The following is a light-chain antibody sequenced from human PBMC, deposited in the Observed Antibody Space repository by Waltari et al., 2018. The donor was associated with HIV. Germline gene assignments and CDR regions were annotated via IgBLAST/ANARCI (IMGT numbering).Light chain of an antibody. CDR3: LLYYSGARV. Sequence: QAVVTQEPSLTVSPGGTVTRTCCSSIGAVTTSHYPYWFHQKPGQAPRTLIYDTSYKHSWTPARFSGSLLGGKAALTLSGAQPEDEADYYCLLYYSGARVFGGGTRLTVL. V-gene: IGLV7-46*01. CDR1: IGAVTTSHY. CDR2: DTS. J-gene: IGLJ2*01.